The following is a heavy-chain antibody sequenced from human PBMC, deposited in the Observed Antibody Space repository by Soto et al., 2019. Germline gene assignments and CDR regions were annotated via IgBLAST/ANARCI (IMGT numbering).Heavy chain of an antibody. Sequence: ASVKVSCKTSGYMFTTYGISWVRQVPGQGLEWMAWVSGNSGNKKYAQRFQDRITMTVDTSTSTVYMEFRSLTADDTAIYYCARAGGGLEARPLQYWG. CDR2: VSGNSGNK. V-gene: IGHV1-18*04. CDR3: ARAGGGLEARPLQY. J-gene: IGHJ4*01. D-gene: IGHD6-6*01. CDR1: GYMFTTYG.